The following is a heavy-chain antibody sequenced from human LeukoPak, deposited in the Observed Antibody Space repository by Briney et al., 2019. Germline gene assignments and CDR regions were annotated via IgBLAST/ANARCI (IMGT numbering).Heavy chain of an antibody. D-gene: IGHD4-17*01. CDR3: ARETGSAVGSTDFDY. V-gene: IGHV3-30*03. J-gene: IGHJ4*02. CDR1: GFTFNNYG. CDR2: ISYDGSNK. Sequence: GGSLRLSCAASGFTFNNYGMHWVRQAPGKGLEWVAVISYDGSNKYYADSVKGRFTISRDNSKNTLYLQMNSLRAEDTAVYYCARETGSAVGSTDFDYWGQGTLVTVSS.